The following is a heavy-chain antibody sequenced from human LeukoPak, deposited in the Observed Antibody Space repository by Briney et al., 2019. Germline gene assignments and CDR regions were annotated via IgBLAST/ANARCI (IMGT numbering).Heavy chain of an antibody. J-gene: IGHJ4*02. CDR2: INWNGGST. Sequence: GGSLRLSCVASGFTFDDYGIGWVRKAPGKGLAWVSGINWNGGSTDYADSVKGRFTISRDNAKNSVYLQMSSLRVEYTALYHCVLTSGSGSYRGYLNYWGQGTLVTVSS. CDR1: GFTFDDYG. V-gene: IGHV3-20*01. CDR3: VLTSGSGSYRGYLNY. D-gene: IGHD3-10*01.